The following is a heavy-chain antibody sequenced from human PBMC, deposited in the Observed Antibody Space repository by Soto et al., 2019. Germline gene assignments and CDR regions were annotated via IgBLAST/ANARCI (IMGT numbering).Heavy chain of an antibody. V-gene: IGHV1-3*01. Sequence: RLELMGWINAGNGNTKHSQKFQGRVTITRDTSASTAYMELSSLRSEDTAVYYCARDRGDSSGWYGGDYYYYMDVWGKGTTVTVSS. J-gene: IGHJ6*03. D-gene: IGHD6-19*01. CDR2: INAGNGNT. CDR3: ARDRGDSSGWYGGDYYYYMDV.